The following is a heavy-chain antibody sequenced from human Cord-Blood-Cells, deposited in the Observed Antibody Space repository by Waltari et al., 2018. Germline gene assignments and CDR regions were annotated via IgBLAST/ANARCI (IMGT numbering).Heavy chain of an antibody. CDR1: GGSFSGYY. Sequence: AVYGGSFSGYYWSWIRQPPGKGLEWIGEINHSGSTNYNPSLKSRVTISVDTSKNQFSLKLSSVTAADTAVYYCARGLRGDRDIVATIDYWGQGTLVTVSS. J-gene: IGHJ4*02. CDR2: INHSGST. D-gene: IGHD5-12*01. CDR3: ARGLRGDRDIVATIDY. V-gene: IGHV4-34*01.